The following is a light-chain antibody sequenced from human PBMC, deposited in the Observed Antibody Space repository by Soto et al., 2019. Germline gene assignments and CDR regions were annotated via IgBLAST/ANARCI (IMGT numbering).Light chain of an antibody. CDR3: SSWTSSSSYV. J-gene: IGLJ1*01. CDR2: DVS. Sequence: QSVLNQPASVSGSPGQSIAISCTGTSSDVGGYNSVSWYQQYPGKAPKLMIHDVSNRPSGVSDRFSGSKSGNTASLTISGLQAEDEADYYCSSWTSSSSYVFGSGTKVTVL. V-gene: IGLV2-14*01. CDR1: SSDVGGYNS.